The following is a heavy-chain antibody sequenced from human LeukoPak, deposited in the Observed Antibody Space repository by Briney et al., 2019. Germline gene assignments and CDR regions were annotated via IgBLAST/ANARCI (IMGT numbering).Heavy chain of an antibody. CDR3: AKDRGSSGWDYFDY. J-gene: IGHJ4*02. Sequence: GRSLRLSCAASGFTFDDYAMHWVRQAPGKGLEWVSGISWNSGSIGYADSVKGRFTISRDNAKNSLYLQMNSLRAEDTALYYCAKDRGSSGWDYFDYWGQGTLVTVSS. V-gene: IGHV3-9*01. CDR1: GFTFDDYA. D-gene: IGHD6-19*01. CDR2: ISWNSGSI.